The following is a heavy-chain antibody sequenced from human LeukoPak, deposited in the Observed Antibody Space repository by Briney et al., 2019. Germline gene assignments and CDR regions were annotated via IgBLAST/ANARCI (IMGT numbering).Heavy chain of an antibody. J-gene: IGHJ4*02. Sequence: SETLSLTCTVSGXSISSSSYYWGWIRQPPGKGLEWVGTIHYSGNTYYNPSLKSRVTISVDTSKNQFSLRLSSVTAADTAIYYCARLTLFSSVCYSFDYWGQGTLVTVSS. D-gene: IGHD2-2*02. CDR2: IHYSGNT. V-gene: IGHV4-39*01. CDR1: GXSISSSSYY. CDR3: ARLTLFSSVCYSFDY.